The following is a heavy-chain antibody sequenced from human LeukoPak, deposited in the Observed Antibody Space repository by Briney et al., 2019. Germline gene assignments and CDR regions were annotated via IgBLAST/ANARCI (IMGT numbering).Heavy chain of an antibody. Sequence: SVKVSCKASGGTFSSYAISWVRQAPGQGLEWMGGIIPIFGTANYAQKFQGRVTITTDESTSTAYMELSSLRSEDTAVYYCAALHDYGDYGVVWGDPAFDYWGQGTLVTVSS. CDR1: GGTFSSYA. J-gene: IGHJ4*02. V-gene: IGHV1-69*05. CDR2: IIPIFGTA. CDR3: AALHDYGDYGVVWGDPAFDY. D-gene: IGHD4-17*01.